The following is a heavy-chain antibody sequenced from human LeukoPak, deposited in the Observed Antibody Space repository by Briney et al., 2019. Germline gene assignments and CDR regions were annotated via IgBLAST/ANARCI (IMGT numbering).Heavy chain of an antibody. D-gene: IGHD3-10*01. CDR2: IRSSGGST. CDR1: GFIFSSYE. J-gene: IGHJ4*02. Sequence: PGGSLRLSCAASGFIFSSYEMNWVRQAPGKGLEWVSYIRSSGGSTYYADSVKGRFTISRDNSKNTLYLQMNSLRAEDTAVYYCAKVRFGVTARYHFDFWGQGPLVTVSS. V-gene: IGHV3-23*01. CDR3: AKVRFGVTARYHFDF.